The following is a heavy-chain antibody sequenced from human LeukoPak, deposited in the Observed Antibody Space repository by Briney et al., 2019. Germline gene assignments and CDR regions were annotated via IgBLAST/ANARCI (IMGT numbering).Heavy chain of an antibody. CDR1: GFTVSSNY. J-gene: IGHJ4*02. CDR2: IYSGGST. V-gene: IGHV3-66*01. D-gene: IGHD1-26*01. CDR3: ARVSGSYFDAFDY. Sequence: GGSLRLSCAASGFTVSSNYMSWVRQAPGKGLEWVSVIYSGGSTYYADSVKGRFTISRDNSKNTLYLQMNSLGAEDTAVYYCARVSGSYFDAFDYWGQGTLVTVSS.